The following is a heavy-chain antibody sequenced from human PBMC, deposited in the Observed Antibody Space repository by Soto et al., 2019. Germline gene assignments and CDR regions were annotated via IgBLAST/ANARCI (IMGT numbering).Heavy chain of an antibody. CDR3: ARYGDSGYDYVYLGTKSSHSAFDI. CDR2: ISAYNGNT. J-gene: IGHJ3*02. V-gene: IGHV1-18*01. CDR1: GYTFTSYG. Sequence: ASVKVSCKASGYTFTSYGIIWVRQAPGQGLEWMGWISAYNGNTNYAQKLQGRVTMTTDTSTSTAYMELRSLRSDDTAVYYCARYGDSGYDYVYLGTKSSHSAFDIWGQGTMVTVSS. D-gene: IGHD5-12*01.